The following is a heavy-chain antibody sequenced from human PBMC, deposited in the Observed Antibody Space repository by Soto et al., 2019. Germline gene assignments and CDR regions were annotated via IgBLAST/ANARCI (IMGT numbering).Heavy chain of an antibody. J-gene: IGHJ6*02. V-gene: IGHV3-30*18. CDR1: GFTFSSYG. CDR2: ISYDGSNK. Sequence: PGGSLRLSCAASGFTFSSYGMHWVRQAPGKGLEWVAVISYDGSNKYYADSVKGRFTISRDNSKNTLYLQMNSLRAEDTAVYYCAKCFIRVVVPAARATGIAAPPYYYYGMDVWGQGTTVTVSS. CDR3: AKCFIRVVVPAARATGIAAPPYYYYGMDV. D-gene: IGHD2-2*01.